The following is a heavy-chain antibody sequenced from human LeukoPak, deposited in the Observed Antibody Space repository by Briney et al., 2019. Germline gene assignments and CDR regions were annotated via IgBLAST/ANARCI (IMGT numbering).Heavy chain of an antibody. CDR2: IYYSGST. CDR1: GGSISSYY. J-gene: IGHJ4*02. V-gene: IGHV4-59*01. D-gene: IGHD1-26*01. CDR3: ARAGWDLYVEY. Sequence: PSETLSLTCTVSGGSISSYYWSWIRQPPGKGLEWIGYIYYSGSTNYNPSLKSRVTISVDTSKNQFSLKLSSVTAADTAVYYCARAGWDLYVEYWGQGTLVTVSS.